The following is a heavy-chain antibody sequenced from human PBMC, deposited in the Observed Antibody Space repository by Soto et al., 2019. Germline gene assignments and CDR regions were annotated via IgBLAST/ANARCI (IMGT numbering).Heavy chain of an antibody. V-gene: IGHV1-18*01. Sequence: ASVKVSCKAPGYTFTTCAMRWVRQAPGQRLEWMGWINADNGNTNYAQKLQGRVTMTTDTSTSTAYMELRSLRSDDTAVYYCARTPWLGFDLWGRGTLVTVSS. J-gene: IGHJ2*01. D-gene: IGHD3-22*01. CDR2: INADNGNT. CDR1: GYTFTTCA. CDR3: ARTPWLGFDL.